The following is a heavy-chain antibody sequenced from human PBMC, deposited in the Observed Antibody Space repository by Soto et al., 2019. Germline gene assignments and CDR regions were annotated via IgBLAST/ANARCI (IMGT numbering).Heavy chain of an antibody. CDR3: ARGSIRILNRSPWGMDV. Sequence: ASVRVSCKASGYTFTGYYMHWVRQAPGQGLEWMGWINPNSGGTNYAQKFQGRVTMTRDTSISTAYMELSRLRSDDTAVYYCARGSIRILNRSPWGMDVWGQGTTVTVSS. CDR1: GYTFTGYY. V-gene: IGHV1-2*02. J-gene: IGHJ6*02. D-gene: IGHD2-15*01. CDR2: INPNSGGT.